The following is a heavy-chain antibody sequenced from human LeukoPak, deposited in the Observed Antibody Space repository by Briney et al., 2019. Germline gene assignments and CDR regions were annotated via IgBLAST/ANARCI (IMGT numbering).Heavy chain of an antibody. J-gene: IGHJ4*02. CDR3: AIGFRQKRGLSTY. CDR1: GFTFSSYA. D-gene: IGHD3/OR15-3a*01. Sequence: QPGGSLRLSCVASGFTFSSYAMSWVRQAPGKGLEWVSAISGSGGSTYYADSVEGRFTISRDNSKNTLYLQMNSLRAEDTAVYYCAIGFRQKRGLSTYWGQGTLVTVSS. CDR2: ISGSGGST. V-gene: IGHV3-23*01.